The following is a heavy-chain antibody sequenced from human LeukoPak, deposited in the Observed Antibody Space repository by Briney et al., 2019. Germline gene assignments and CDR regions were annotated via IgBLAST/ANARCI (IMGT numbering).Heavy chain of an antibody. J-gene: IGHJ4*02. CDR2: INPNSGGT. CDR3: ARGPKYSSSLDY. Sequence: ASVKVSCKASGYAFTGYYMHWVRQAPGQGLEWMGWINPNSGGTNYAQKFQGRVTMTRDTSISTAYMELSRLRSDDTAVYYCARGPKYSSSLDYWGQGTLVTVSS. CDR1: GYAFTGYY. V-gene: IGHV1-2*02. D-gene: IGHD6-6*01.